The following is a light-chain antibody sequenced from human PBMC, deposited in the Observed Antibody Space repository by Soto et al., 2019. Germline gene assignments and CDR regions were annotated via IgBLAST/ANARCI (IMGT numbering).Light chain of an antibody. CDR3: CSYADSSTYVV. CDR1: SSDVGSYNL. CDR2: EVS. V-gene: IGLV2-23*02. J-gene: IGLJ2*01. Sequence: QSALTQPASVSGSPGQSITISCTGTSSDVGSYNLVSWYQQHPGKAPRLMICEVSKRPSGVSNRFSGSKSGNTASLTISGLQPEDEADYYCCSYADSSTYVVFGGRTKLTVL.